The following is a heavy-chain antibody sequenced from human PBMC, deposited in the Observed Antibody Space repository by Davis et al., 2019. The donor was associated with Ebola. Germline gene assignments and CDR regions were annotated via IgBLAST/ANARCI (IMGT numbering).Heavy chain of an antibody. J-gene: IGHJ4*02. CDR2: INPNSGGT. CDR1: GYTFTGYY. V-gene: IGHV1-2*04. Sequence: ASVKVSCKASGYTFTGYYMHWVRQAPGQGLEWMGWINPNSGGTNYAQKFQGWVTMTRDTSISTAYMELSRLRSDDTAVYYCARGSYAIRPTQDNYFDYWGQGTLVTVSS. CDR3: ARGSYAIRPTQDNYFDY. D-gene: IGHD2-8*01.